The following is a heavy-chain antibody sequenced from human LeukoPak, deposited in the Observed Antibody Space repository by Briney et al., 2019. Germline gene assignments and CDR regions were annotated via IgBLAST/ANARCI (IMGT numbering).Heavy chain of an antibody. CDR2: ISSSSSYI. Sequence: GGSLRLSCAASGFTFSSYSMNWVRQAPGKGLEWVSSISSSSSYIYYADSVKGRFTISRDNAKNSLYLQMNSLRAEDTAVYYCARAGEWELLDRFDYWGQGTLVTVSS. D-gene: IGHD1-26*01. V-gene: IGHV3-21*01. CDR3: ARAGEWELLDRFDY. CDR1: GFTFSSYS. J-gene: IGHJ4*02.